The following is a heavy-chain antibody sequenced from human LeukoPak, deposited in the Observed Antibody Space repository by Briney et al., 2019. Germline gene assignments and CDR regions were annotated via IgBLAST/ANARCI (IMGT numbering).Heavy chain of an antibody. CDR2: ISFAAVTT. CDR3: AKDSQVIINFYFES. V-gene: IGHV3-23*01. J-gene: IGHJ4*02. CDR1: FXFSSFX. D-gene: IGHD5-24*01. Sequence: FXFSSFXMSWVRQAPGKGLEWVSSISFAAVTTYYADSVKGRFTTSRDNSKNTLYLQMNNLRAEDTAVYFCAKDSQVIINFYFESWGQGTLVTVSS.